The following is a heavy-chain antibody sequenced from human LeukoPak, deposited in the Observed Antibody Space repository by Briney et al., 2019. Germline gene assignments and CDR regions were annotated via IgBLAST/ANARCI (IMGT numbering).Heavy chain of an antibody. CDR2: INPNNGDT. CDR3: AKRGGALSH. Sequence: GASVKVSCKTSGYLFTGFYIHWVRQVPGQGLEWMGWINPNNGDTKSAPNFQGRVAMTRVTSINTAYMEVSGLTPDDTAIYFCAKRGGALSHWGQGTPVTVTS. J-gene: IGHJ4*02. D-gene: IGHD2-21*01. V-gene: IGHV1-2*02. CDR1: GYLFTGFY.